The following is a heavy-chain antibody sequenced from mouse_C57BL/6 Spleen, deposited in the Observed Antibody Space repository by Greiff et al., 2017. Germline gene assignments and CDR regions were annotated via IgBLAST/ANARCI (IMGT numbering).Heavy chain of an antibody. CDR1: GYTFTDYY. CDR2: INPNNGGT. Sequence: VQLKQSGPELVKPGASVKISCKASGYTFTDYYMNWVKQSHGKSLEWIGDINPNNGGTSYNQKFKGKATLTVDKSSSTAYMELRSLTSEDSAVYYCAASTMASLDYWGQGTTLTVSS. D-gene: IGHD2-1*01. V-gene: IGHV1-26*01. CDR3: AASTMASLDY. J-gene: IGHJ2*01.